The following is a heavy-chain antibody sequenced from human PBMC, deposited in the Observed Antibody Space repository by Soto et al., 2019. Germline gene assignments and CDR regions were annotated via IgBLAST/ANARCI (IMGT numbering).Heavy chain of an antibody. CDR2: IYPGDSDT. D-gene: IGHD3-16*01. V-gene: IGHV5-51*01. CDR3: ARLGGRWPRVRENWFDP. J-gene: IGHJ5*02. Sequence: PGESLKISCKGSRYSFTSYWIGWVRQMPGKGLEWMEIIYPGDSDTRYSPSFQGQVTISADKSISTAYLQWSSLKASDTAMYYCARLGGRWPRVRENWFDPWGQGTLVTVSS. CDR1: RYSFTSYW.